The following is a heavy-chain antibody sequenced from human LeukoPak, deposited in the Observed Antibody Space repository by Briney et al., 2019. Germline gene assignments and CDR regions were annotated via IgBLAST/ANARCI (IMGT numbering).Heavy chain of an antibody. D-gene: IGHD1-7*01. V-gene: IGHV3-23*01. CDR2: ISGSGGST. CDR3: AKDRTGTTGYFDY. J-gene: IGHJ4*02. CDR1: GFTFSSYA. Sequence: GGSLRLSCAASGFTFSSYAMSWVRQAPGKGLGWVSAISGSGGSTYYADSVKGRFTISRDNSKNTLYLQMNSLRAGDTAVYYCAKDRTGTTGYFDYWGQGTLVTVSS.